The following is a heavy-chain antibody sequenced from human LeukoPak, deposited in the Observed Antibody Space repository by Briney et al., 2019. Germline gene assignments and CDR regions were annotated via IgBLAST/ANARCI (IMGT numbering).Heavy chain of an antibody. CDR3: ARAKGYCSSTSCINWFDP. J-gene: IGHJ5*02. V-gene: IGHV4-59*10. CDR1: GGSFSGYY. Sequence: SETLSLTCAVYGGSFSGYYWSWIRQPAGKGLEWIGRIYTSGSTNYNPSLKSRVTMSVDTSKNQFSLKLSSVTAADTAVYYCARAKGYCSSTSCINWFDPWGQGTLVTVSS. D-gene: IGHD2-2*01. CDR2: IYTSGST.